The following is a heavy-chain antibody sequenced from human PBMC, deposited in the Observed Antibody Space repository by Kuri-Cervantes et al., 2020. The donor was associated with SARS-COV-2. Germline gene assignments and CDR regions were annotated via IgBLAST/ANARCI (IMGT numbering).Heavy chain of an antibody. CDR3: ARETSTYSSSIDY. J-gene: IGHJ4*02. CDR1: GGSISSGGYD. D-gene: IGHD6-6*01. Sequence: SETLSLTCTVSGGSISSGGYDWSWIRQPPGKGLEWIGYIYHSGSTYYNPSPKSRVTISVDRSKNQFSLKLGSVTAADTAVYYCARETSTYSSSIDYWGQGTLVTVSS. CDR2: IYHSGST. V-gene: IGHV4-30-2*01.